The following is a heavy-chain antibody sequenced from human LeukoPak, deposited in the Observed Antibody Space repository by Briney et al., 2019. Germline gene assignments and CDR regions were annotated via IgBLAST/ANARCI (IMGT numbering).Heavy chain of an antibody. CDR1: GYTFTGYY. V-gene: IGHV1-2*02. CDR3: ARVFKRIGPPDF. J-gene: IGHJ4*02. D-gene: IGHD2-15*01. CDR2: INPTSGGT. Sequence: GASVKVSCKASGYTFTGYYIHWVRQAPGQGLEWMGWINPTSGGTNYAQNFQGRVTMTRDTSISTAYMELSRLRSDDTAVYYCARVFKRIGPPDFWGQGTLVTVSS.